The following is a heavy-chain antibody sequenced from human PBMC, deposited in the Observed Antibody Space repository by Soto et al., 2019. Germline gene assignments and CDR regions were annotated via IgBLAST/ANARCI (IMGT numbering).Heavy chain of an antibody. D-gene: IGHD3-16*01. Sequence: GVYLRISCAASGFTFSSYGMHWVRQAPGKGLEWVAVISYDGSNKYYADSVKGRFTISRDNSKNTLYLQMNSLRAEDTAVYYCAKDLHTTLVIRPQGPFDYCGPGSLV. V-gene: IGHV3-30*18. CDR1: GFTFSSYG. CDR2: ISYDGSNK. CDR3: AKDLHTTLVIRPQGPFDY. J-gene: IGHJ4*02.